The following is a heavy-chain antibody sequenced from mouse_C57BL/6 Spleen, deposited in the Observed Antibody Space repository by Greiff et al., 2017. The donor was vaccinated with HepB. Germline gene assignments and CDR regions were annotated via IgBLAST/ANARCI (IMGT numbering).Heavy chain of an antibody. CDR3: ARSREYGVYY. V-gene: IGHV1-69*01. D-gene: IGHD1-1*02. J-gene: IGHJ2*01. Sequence: VQLQQPGAELVMPGASVKLSCKASGYTFTSYWMHWVKQRPGQGLEWIGEIDPSDSYTNYNQKFKGKSTLTVDKSSSTAYMQLSSLTSEDSAVSYCARSREYGVYYWGQGTTLTVSS. CDR1: GYTFTSYW. CDR2: IDPSDSYT.